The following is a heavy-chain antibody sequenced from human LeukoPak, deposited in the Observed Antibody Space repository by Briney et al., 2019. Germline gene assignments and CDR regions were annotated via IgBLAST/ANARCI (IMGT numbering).Heavy chain of an antibody. Sequence: PGGSLRLSCAASGFTVSNNYMSWVRQASGKKLEWVSDIYSDGTTFYADSVKGRFTISRDNSKNTLYLQMNSLRAEDMAVYHCARYDFILISYFDLWGRGALVTVSS. D-gene: IGHD3-3*01. CDR2: IYSDGTT. CDR1: GFTVSNNY. V-gene: IGHV3-53*01. CDR3: ARYDFILISYFDL. J-gene: IGHJ2*01.